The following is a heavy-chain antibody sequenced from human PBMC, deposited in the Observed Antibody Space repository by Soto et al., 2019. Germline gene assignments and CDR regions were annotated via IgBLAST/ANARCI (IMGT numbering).Heavy chain of an antibody. V-gene: IGHV3-21*01. CDR2: ISSSSSYI. D-gene: IGHD2-2*01. Sequence: GSLRLSCAASGFTFSSYSMNWVRQAPGKGLEWVSSISSSSSYIYYADSVKGRFTISRDNAKNSLYLQMNSLRAGDTAVYYCARDSRSSTGMDVWGQGTTVTVSS. CDR3: ARDSRSSTGMDV. J-gene: IGHJ6*02. CDR1: GFTFSSYS.